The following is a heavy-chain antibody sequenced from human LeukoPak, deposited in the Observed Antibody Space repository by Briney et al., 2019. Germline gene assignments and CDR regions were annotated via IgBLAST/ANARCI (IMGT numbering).Heavy chain of an antibody. V-gene: IGHV4-59*08. CDR1: GGSISSYC. D-gene: IGHD3-22*01. CDR2: IYYSGST. Sequence: PSETLSLTCTVSGGSISSYCWSWIRQPPGKGLEWIGYIYYSGSTNYNPSLKSRVTISVDTSKNQFSLKLSSVTAADTAVYYCARLTYYYDSSGYLDAFDIWGQGTMVTVSS. J-gene: IGHJ3*02. CDR3: ARLTYYYDSSGYLDAFDI.